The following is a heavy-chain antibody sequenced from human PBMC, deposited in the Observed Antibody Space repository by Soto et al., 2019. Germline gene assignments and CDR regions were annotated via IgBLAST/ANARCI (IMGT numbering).Heavy chain of an antibody. Sequence: PGESLKISCKGSGYSFTSYWIGWVRQMPGKGLEWMGIIYPGDSDTRHSPSFQGQVTISADKSISTAYLQWSSLKASDTAMYYCASSYYDSSGYYWPFDYWGQGTLVTVSS. D-gene: IGHD3-22*01. CDR1: GYSFTSYW. V-gene: IGHV5-51*01. CDR3: ASSYYDSSGYYWPFDY. J-gene: IGHJ4*02. CDR2: IYPGDSDT.